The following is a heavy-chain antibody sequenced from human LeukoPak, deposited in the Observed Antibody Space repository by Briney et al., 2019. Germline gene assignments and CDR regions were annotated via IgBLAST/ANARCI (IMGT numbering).Heavy chain of an antibody. V-gene: IGHV4-59*01. CDR2: IHYTGST. J-gene: IGHJ5*02. CDR3: ARGGYYGSGNDFRFDP. Sequence: PSETLSLTCTVSGGSINSYYWSWIRQPPGKGLECIGYIHYTGSTNYNTSLKSRVTISVDTSKSQFSLKLSSVTAADTAIYYCARGGYYGSGNDFRFDPWGQGTLVTVSS. D-gene: IGHD3-10*01. CDR1: GGSINSYY.